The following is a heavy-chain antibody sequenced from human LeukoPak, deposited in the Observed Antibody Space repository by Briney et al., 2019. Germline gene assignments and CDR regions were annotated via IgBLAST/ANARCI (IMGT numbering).Heavy chain of an antibody. Sequence: GGSLRLSCAASGFTFSSYAMSWVRQAPGKGLEWVSAISGSGGSTYYADSVKGRFTISRDNAKNSLYLQMNSLRAEDTAVYYCAREGRSIAARDFDYWGQGTLVTVSS. D-gene: IGHD6-6*01. CDR2: ISGSGGST. J-gene: IGHJ4*02. CDR1: GFTFSSYA. CDR3: AREGRSIAARDFDY. V-gene: IGHV3-23*01.